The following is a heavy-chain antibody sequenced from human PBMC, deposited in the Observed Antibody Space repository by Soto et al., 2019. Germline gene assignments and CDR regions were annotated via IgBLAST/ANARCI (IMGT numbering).Heavy chain of an antibody. D-gene: IGHD1-26*01. CDR3: ASSSGNNYGVGTNYYFDY. V-gene: IGHV1-69*01. Sequence: QVQLVQSGAEVKKPGSSVKVSCKTSGGTFSTYSIVWVRQAPGEGLEWMGGIIPIFGTANYAQKFQDRVTITAXXXXXXXXMELSSLKSEDTAMYYCASSSGNNYGVGTNYYFDYWGQGTLVTVSS. J-gene: IGHJ4*02. CDR2: IIPIFGTA. CDR1: GGTFSTYS.